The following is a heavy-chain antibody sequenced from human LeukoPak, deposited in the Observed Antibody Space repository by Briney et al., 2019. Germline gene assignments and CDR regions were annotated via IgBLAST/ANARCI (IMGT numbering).Heavy chain of an antibody. D-gene: IGHD2-2*01. CDR1: GGSFSGYY. J-gene: IGHJ6*01. Sequence: PSETLSLTRDGYGGSFSGYYWMWIRHPPGKGLGGVGEIKHSGSTNYNPPVKRRAPIPVDTSKNQLSLMLSSVTAGDTAVYYCARGRESGDVVVPAGEYYYGMDVWGQGPTVTVSS. CDR3: ARGRESGDVVVPAGEYYYGMDV. V-gene: IGHV4-34*01. CDR2: IKHSGST.